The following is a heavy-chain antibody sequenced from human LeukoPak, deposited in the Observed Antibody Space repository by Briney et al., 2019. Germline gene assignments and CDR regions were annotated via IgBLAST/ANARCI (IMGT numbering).Heavy chain of an antibody. Sequence: GSLRLSCAASGFTFSSYAMSWVRQAPGKGLEWVSAISGSGGSTYYADSVKGRFTISRDNSKNTLYLQMNSLRAEDTAVYYCAKVPYDSSGYSTYYFDYWGQGTLVTVSS. D-gene: IGHD3-22*01. CDR1: GFTFSSYA. J-gene: IGHJ4*02. V-gene: IGHV3-23*01. CDR3: AKVPYDSSGYSTYYFDY. CDR2: ISGSGGST.